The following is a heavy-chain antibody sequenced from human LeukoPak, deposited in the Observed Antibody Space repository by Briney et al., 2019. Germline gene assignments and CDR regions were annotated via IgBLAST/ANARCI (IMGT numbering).Heavy chain of an antibody. D-gene: IGHD6-13*01. CDR1: GFTFSGYY. Sequence: GGSLRLSCAASGFTFSGYYMSWVRQAPGKGLEWVSYISSSADTIYYAHSVKGRFTISRDNAKSSLYLQMNSLRAEDTAVYYCARADAKHSSSWYGLEALDIWGQGTMVTVSS. J-gene: IGHJ3*02. CDR3: ARADAKHSSSWYGLEALDI. CDR2: ISSSADTI. V-gene: IGHV3-11*04.